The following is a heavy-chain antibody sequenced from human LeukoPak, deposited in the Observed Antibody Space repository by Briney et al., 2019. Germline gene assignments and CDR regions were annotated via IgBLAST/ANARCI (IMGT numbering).Heavy chain of an antibody. V-gene: IGHV4-39*01. CDR1: GGSISSSSYY. J-gene: IGHJ4*02. CDR2: IYYSGST. CDR3: ARHYFSSSYYYLPPGGIDY. Sequence: SETLSLTCTVSGGSISSSSYYWGWIRQRPGKGLEWIGSIYYSGSTYYNPSLKSRVTISVDTSKNQFSLKLSSVTAADTAVYYSARHYFSSSYYYLPPGGIDYWGQGTLVTASS. D-gene: IGHD3-22*01.